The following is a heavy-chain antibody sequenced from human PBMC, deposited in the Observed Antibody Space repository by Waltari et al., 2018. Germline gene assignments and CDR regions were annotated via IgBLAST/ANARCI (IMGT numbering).Heavy chain of an antibody. CDR1: GFTFSSYS. CDR3: ARDTTWYSYGPNSVDY. J-gene: IGHJ4*02. Sequence: EVQLVESGGGLVQPGGSLRLSCAASGFTFSSYSMNWVRQAPGKGLEWVSYISSSSSTIYYADSVKGRFTISRDNAKNSLYLQMNSLRAEDTAVYYCARDTTWYSYGPNSVDYWGQGTLVTVSS. D-gene: IGHD5-18*01. V-gene: IGHV3-48*04. CDR2: ISSSSSTI.